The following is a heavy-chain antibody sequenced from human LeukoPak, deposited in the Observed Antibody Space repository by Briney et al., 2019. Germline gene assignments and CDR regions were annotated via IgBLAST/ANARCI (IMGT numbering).Heavy chain of an antibody. CDR1: GFTFSSYS. CDR2: ISSSSSTI. Sequence: GGSLRLSCAASGFTFSSYSMNWVRQAPGKGLEWVSYISSSSSTIYYADSVKGRFTISRDNAKNSLYLQMKSLRAEDTAVYYCARDLRSYSDYWGQGTLVTVSS. V-gene: IGHV3-48*01. J-gene: IGHJ4*02. CDR3: ARDLRSYSDY.